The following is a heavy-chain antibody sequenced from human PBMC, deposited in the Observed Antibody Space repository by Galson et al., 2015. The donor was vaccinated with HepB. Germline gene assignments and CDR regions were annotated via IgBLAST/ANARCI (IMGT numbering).Heavy chain of an antibody. CDR2: INPNSGGT. V-gene: IGHV1-2*06. CDR1: GYTFTGYY. CDR3: ARDGYCSSTSCYGWFDP. Sequence: SVKVSCKASGYTFTGYYMHWVRQAPGQGLEWMGRINPNSGGTNYAQKFQGRVTMTRDTSISTAYMELSRLRSDGTAVYYCARDGYCSSTSCYGWFDPWGQGTLVTVSS. J-gene: IGHJ5*02. D-gene: IGHD2-2*01.